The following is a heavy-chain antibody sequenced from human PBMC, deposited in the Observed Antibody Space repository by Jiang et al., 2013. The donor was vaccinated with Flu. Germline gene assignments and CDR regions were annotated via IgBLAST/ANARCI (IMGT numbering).Heavy chain of an antibody. CDR3: ARIASSTTAWSELDL. V-gene: IGHV5-51*01. D-gene: IGHD1-14*01. J-gene: IGHJ5*02. CDR2: IYPRDSDT. CDR1: SFTSYW. Sequence: SFTSYWIGWVRQMPGKGLEWMGIIYPRDSDTRYSPSIQGQVSISADKSISAAYLQWSSLKASDTAMYYCARIASSTTAWSELDLWGQGTLVTVSS.